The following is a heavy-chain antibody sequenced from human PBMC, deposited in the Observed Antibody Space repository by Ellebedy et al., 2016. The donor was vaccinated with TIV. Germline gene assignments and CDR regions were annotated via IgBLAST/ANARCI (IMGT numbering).Heavy chain of an antibody. J-gene: IGHJ4*02. CDR2: ISGSGGST. D-gene: IGHD1-26*01. CDR1: GFTVSSNY. Sequence: GESLKISCAASGFTVSSNYMSWVRQAPGKGLEWVSTISGSGGSTYSADSVEGRFTISRDNSKNTLYLQMNSLRAEDTAVYYCAKDREWELPPVFWGQGTLVTVSS. V-gene: IGHV3-23*01. CDR3: AKDREWELPPVF.